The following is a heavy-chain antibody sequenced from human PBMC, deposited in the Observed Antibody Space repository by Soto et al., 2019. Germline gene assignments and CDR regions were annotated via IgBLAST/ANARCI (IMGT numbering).Heavy chain of an antibody. CDR3: ATHQYSSSSGMVV. Sequence: PGGSLRLSCAASGFTFSSYWMSWVRQAPGKGLEWVANIKQDGSEKYYVDSVKGRFTISRDNAKNSLYLQMNSLRAEDTAVYYCATHQYSSSSGMVVWGKGTTVTVSS. J-gene: IGHJ6*03. CDR1: GFTFSSYW. CDR2: IKQDGSEK. D-gene: IGHD6-6*01. V-gene: IGHV3-7*01.